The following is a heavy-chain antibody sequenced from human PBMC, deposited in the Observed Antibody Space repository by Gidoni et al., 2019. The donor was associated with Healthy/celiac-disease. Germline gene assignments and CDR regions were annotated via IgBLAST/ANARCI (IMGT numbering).Heavy chain of an antibody. CDR3: AREGVVGHAFDI. D-gene: IGHD1-26*01. Sequence: EVQLVETGGGLIQPGGSLRLSCAASGFTFRSNYMSWVRQDPGKGLEWVSVIYSGGSTYYADSVKGRFTISRDNYKNTLYLQMNSLRAEDTAVYYCAREGVVGHAFDIWGQGTMVTVSS. V-gene: IGHV3-53*02. CDR1: GFTFRSNY. CDR2: IYSGGST. J-gene: IGHJ3*02.